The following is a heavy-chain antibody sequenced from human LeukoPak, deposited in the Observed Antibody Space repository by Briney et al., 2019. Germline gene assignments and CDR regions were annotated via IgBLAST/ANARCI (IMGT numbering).Heavy chain of an antibody. J-gene: IGHJ4*02. CDR1: GFTFSSYG. D-gene: IGHD5-12*01. CDR2: ISYDGSNE. CDR3: AKDVAYSGYDHPFDY. Sequence: GGSLRLSCAASGFTFSSYGIHWVRQAPGKGLEWVALISYDGSNEYYADSVKGRFTISRDNSKNTLYMQMNSLRAEDTAVYYCAKDVAYSGYDHPFDYWGQGTLVTVSS. V-gene: IGHV3-30*18.